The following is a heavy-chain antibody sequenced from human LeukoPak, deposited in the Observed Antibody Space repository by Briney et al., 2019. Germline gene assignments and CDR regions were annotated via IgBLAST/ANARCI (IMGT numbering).Heavy chain of an antibody. J-gene: IGHJ5*02. V-gene: IGHV3-48*01. CDR3: ARDSPTTTVTMPKWSGWFDP. Sequence: GGTLRLSCAASGFTFSNYGLSWVRQAPGKGLEWVSYISSSSSTIYYAVSVRGRFTISRDNAKNSLYLQMNSLRAEDTAVYYCARDSPTTTVTMPKWSGWFDPWGQGTLVTVSS. D-gene: IGHD4-17*01. CDR2: ISSSSSTI. CDR1: GFTFSNYG.